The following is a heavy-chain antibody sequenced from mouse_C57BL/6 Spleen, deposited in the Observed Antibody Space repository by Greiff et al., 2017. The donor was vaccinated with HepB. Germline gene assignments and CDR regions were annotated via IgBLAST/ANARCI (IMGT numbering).Heavy chain of an antibody. CDR1: GYTFTDHT. V-gene: IGHV1-78*01. Sequence: VQLQQSDAELVKPGASVKISCKVSGYTFTDHTMHWMKQRPEQGLEWIGYIYPRDGSTKYNEKFKGKATLTADKSSSTAYMQLNSLTSEDSAVYFCSRCITTVGATRYYAMDYWGQGTPVTVSS. J-gene: IGHJ4*01. CDR2: IYPRDGST. CDR3: SRCITTVGATRYYAMDY. D-gene: IGHD1-1*01.